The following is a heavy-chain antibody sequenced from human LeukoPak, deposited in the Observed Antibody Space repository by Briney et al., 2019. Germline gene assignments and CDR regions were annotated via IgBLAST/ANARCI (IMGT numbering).Heavy chain of an antibody. CDR2: IIPIFGIA. CDR1: GGTFSSYA. CDR3: ASLGSAAVAGLGTDY. V-gene: IGHV1-69*04. D-gene: IGHD6-19*01. J-gene: IGHJ4*02. Sequence: SVKVSCKASGGTFSSYAISWVRQAPGQGLEWMGRIIPIFGIANYARKFQGRVTITADKSTSTAYMELSSLRSEDTAVYYCASLGSAAVAGLGTDYWGQGTLVTVSS.